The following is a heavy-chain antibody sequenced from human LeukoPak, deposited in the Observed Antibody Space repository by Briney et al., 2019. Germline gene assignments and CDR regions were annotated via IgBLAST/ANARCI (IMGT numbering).Heavy chain of an antibody. CDR3: ANEIRPNDY. J-gene: IGHJ4*02. Sequence: GGSLRLSCAASGFTFSSYAMTWVRQAPGKGLEWVSAISISGSKTYYADSVKGRFTISRDNSKNTLYLQMNSLRAEDTAVYYCANEIRPNDYWGQGTQVTVSS. CDR1: GFTFSSYA. V-gene: IGHV3-23*01. CDR2: ISISGSKT. D-gene: IGHD4-17*01.